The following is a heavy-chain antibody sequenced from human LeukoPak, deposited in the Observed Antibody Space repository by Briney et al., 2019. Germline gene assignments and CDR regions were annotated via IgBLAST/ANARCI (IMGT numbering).Heavy chain of an antibody. CDR2: INHSGST. D-gene: IGHD3-10*01. Sequence: SETLSLTRAVYGGSFSGYYWSWIREPPEKGREWVGEINHSGSTNYNPSLKSRVTISVDTSKNQFSLKLSSVTAADTAVYYCARSFGPRYYYGSGTDYWGQGTLVTVSS. V-gene: IGHV4-34*01. CDR1: GGSFSGYY. J-gene: IGHJ4*02. CDR3: ARSFGPRYYYGSGTDY.